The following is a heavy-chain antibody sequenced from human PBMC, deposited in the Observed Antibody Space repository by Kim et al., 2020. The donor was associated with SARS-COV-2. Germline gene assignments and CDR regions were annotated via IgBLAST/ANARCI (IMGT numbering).Heavy chain of an antibody. J-gene: IGHJ4*02. CDR3: ARGSSVLDY. V-gene: IGHV3-21*01. Sequence: GGSLRLSCAASGFTFSSYSINWVRQAPGKGLEWVSSISSSSSYIFYADSVKGRFTISRDNARNSLYLQMSSLRAEDTAVYYCARGSSVLDYSRQGTLFT. CDR2: ISSSSSYI. D-gene: IGHD6-19*01. CDR1: GFTFSSYS.